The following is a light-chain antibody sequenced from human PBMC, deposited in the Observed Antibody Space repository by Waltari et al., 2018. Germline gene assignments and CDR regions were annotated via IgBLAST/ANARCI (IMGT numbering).Light chain of an antibody. CDR1: SGHSSNV. CDR2: GNSDGSH. J-gene: IGLJ3*02. V-gene: IGLV4-69*01. CDR3: QTGGHGTWV. Sequence: QLVLTQSPSASASLGASVKLTCTLSSGHSSNVIAWLQHQPEKGPRYLMKGNSDGSHSKGDGMPDRCSGSSSGAERYLTISSVQPEDEADYYCQTGGHGTWVFGGGTKLTVL.